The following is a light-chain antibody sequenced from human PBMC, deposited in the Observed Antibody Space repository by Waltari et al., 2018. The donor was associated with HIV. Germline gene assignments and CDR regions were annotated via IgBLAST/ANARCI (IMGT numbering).Light chain of an antibody. CDR1: NSNMGAGYA. V-gene: IGLV1-40*01. CDR2: GDS. CDR3: QSCDSSLSAVV. J-gene: IGLJ2*01. Sequence: QSVLTQPPSVSGAPGQRVTVSCTWSNSNMGAGYAVPWYQQLPGAAPKLLIYGDSNRPSGVPDRFSGSKSGSSASLAITGLQTEDEAYYYCQSCDSSLSAVVFGGGTKLTVL.